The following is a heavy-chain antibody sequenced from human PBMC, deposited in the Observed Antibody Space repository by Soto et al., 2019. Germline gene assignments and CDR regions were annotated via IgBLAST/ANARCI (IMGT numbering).Heavy chain of an antibody. CDR3: ARPQVTMVRGVNYYGMDV. J-gene: IGHJ6*02. V-gene: IGHV1-69*13. CDR2: IIPIFGTA. Sequence: SVKVSCKASGGTFSSYAISWVRQVPGQGLEWMGGIIPIFGTANYAQKFQGRVTITADESTSTAYMELSSLRSEDTAVYYCARPQVTMVRGVNYYGMDVWGQGTTVTVSS. CDR1: GGTFSSYA. D-gene: IGHD3-10*01.